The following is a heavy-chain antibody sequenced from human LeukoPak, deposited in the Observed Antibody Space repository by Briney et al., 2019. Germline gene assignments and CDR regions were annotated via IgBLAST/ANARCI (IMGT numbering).Heavy chain of an antibody. D-gene: IGHD6-19*01. J-gene: IGHJ4*02. CDR2: IRYDGSNK. CDR3: AKDRSSGWAFDY. Sequence: GGSLRLSCAASGFTFGSYGMHWVRQAPGKGLEWVTFIRYDGSNKYYADSVKGRFTISRDDSKNTLYLQMNSLRAEDTAVYYCAKDRSSGWAFDYWGQGTLVTVSS. V-gene: IGHV3-30*02. CDR1: GFTFGSYG.